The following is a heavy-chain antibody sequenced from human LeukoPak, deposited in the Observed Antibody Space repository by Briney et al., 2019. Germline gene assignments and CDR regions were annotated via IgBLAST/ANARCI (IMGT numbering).Heavy chain of an antibody. D-gene: IGHD3-3*01. CDR2: IWYDGSNK. V-gene: IGHV3-33*06. CDR1: GFTFSSYW. J-gene: IGHJ5*02. CDR3: AKEGPVYYDFWSGYYNPNWFDP. Sequence: GGSLRLSCAASGFTFSSYWMSWVRQAPGKGLEWVAVIWYDGSNKYYADSVKGRFTISRGNSKNTLYLQMNSLRAEDTAVYYCAKEGPVYYDFWSGYYNPNWFDPWGQGTLVTVSS.